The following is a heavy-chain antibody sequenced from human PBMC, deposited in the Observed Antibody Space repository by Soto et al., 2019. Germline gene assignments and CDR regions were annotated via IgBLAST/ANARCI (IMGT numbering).Heavy chain of an antibody. D-gene: IGHD2-15*01. CDR3: ARVGLDSPRDY. CDR1: GFIFRNYA. J-gene: IGHJ4*02. V-gene: IGHV3-64*01. Sequence: GGSLRLSCAASGFIFRNYAMHWVRQPPGKGLEYVAALSSNGSTTFYANSVKGRFIISRDNSKNTLYLQMGSLTIDDMAVYYCARVGLDSPRDYWGPGTLVTVSS. CDR2: LSSNGSTT.